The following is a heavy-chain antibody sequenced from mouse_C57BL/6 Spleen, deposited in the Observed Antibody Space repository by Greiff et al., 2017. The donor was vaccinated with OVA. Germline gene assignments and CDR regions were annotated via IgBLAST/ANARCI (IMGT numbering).Heavy chain of an antibody. Sequence: VQLQQSGAELVRPGASVTLSCKASGYTFTDYEMHWVKQTPVHGLEWIGAIDPETGGTAYNQKFKGKAILTADKSSSTAYMELRSLTSEDSAVYYCTRLTGTGYFDVWGTGTTVTVSS. J-gene: IGHJ1*03. CDR2: IDPETGGT. CDR1: GYTFTDYE. D-gene: IGHD4-1*01. V-gene: IGHV1-15*01. CDR3: TRLTGTGYFDV.